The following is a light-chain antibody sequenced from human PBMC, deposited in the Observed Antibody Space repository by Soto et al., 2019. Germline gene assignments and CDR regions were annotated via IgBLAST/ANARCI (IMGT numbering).Light chain of an antibody. J-gene: IGKJ4*01. CDR1: RSISSY. CDR2: AAS. Sequence: DIQMTQSPSSLSASVGDRVTITCRASRSISSYLNWYQQKPGKAPKLLIYAASSLQSGVPSRFSGSGSGTDFTLTISSLQPEDFATYYCQQSYSIPRTFGGGTKVDIK. V-gene: IGKV1-39*01. CDR3: QQSYSIPRT.